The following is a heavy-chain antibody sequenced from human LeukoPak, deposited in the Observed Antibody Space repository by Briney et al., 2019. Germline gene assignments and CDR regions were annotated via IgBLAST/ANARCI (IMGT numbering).Heavy chain of an antibody. D-gene: IGHD5-12*01. Sequence: SETLSLTCTVSGGSISSYYWSWTRQPPGKGLEWIGYIYYSGSTNYNPSLKSRVTISVDTSKNQFSLKLSSVTAADTAVYYCATGYSGYGVIDYWGQGTLVTVSS. J-gene: IGHJ4*02. V-gene: IGHV4-59*01. CDR2: IYYSGST. CDR1: GGSISSYY. CDR3: ATGYSGYGVIDY.